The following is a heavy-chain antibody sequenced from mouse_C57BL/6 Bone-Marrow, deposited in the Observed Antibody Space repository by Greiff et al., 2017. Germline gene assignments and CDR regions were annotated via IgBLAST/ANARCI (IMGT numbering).Heavy chain of an antibody. J-gene: IGHJ2*01. V-gene: IGHV1-82*01. CDR1: GYAFSSSW. Sequence: QVQLQQSGPELVKPGASVKISCKASGYAFSSSWMNWVKQRPGKGLEWIGRIYPGDGDTNYNGKFKGKATLTAAKSSSTAYMQLSSLTSEDSAVYFCARGAIYFDYWGQGTTLTVSS. CDR2: IYPGDGDT. CDR3: ARGAIYFDY.